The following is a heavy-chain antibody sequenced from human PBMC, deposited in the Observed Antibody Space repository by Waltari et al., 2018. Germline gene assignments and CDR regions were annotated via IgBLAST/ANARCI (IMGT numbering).Heavy chain of an antibody. J-gene: IGHJ4*02. D-gene: IGHD5-18*01. CDR3: ASSPIGGYNFDY. CDR2: IYYSGST. CDR1: GGSISRYY. Sequence: QVQLQESGPGLVKPSETLSLTCTVSGGSISRYYWSWIRQPPGKGLEWIGYIYYSGSTNYNPSLKSRVTISVDTSKNQFSLKLSSVTAADTAVYYCASSPIGGYNFDYWGQGTLVTVSS. V-gene: IGHV4-59*01.